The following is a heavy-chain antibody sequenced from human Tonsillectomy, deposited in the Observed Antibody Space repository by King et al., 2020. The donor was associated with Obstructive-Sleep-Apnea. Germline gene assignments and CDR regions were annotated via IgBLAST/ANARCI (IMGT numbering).Heavy chain of an antibody. Sequence: VQLVESGGGLVQPGGSLKLSCAASGFTFSGSAMHWVRQASGKGLEWVGRIRSKANSYATAYAAWVKGRFTISRDDSKNTAYLQMNRLKTEDTAVYYCLPSGYSGNYAFDYWGQGALVTVSS. V-gene: IGHV3-73*01. J-gene: IGHJ4*02. CDR3: LPSGYSGNYAFDY. D-gene: IGHD1-26*01. CDR1: GFTFSGSA. CDR2: IRSKANSYAT.